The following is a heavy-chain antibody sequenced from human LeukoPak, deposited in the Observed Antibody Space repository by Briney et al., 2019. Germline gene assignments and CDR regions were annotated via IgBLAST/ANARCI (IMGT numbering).Heavy chain of an antibody. Sequence: GGSLRLSCAASGFTFSDYYMTWIRQAPGKGLEWVSYISSSGSTIYYADSVKGRFTISRDNANNSLYLQMNSLRAEDTAVYYCARDGYFACLLYADYWGQETLVTVSS. J-gene: IGHJ4*02. CDR3: ARDGYFACLLYADY. CDR2: ISSSGSTI. CDR1: GFTFSDYY. D-gene: IGHD3-9*01. V-gene: IGHV3-11*01.